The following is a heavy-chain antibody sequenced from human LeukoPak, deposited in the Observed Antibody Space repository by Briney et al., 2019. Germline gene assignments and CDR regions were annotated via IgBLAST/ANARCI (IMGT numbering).Heavy chain of an antibody. Sequence: PSETLSLTCAVSGGSISSYYWSWIRQPPGKGLEWIGYIYYSGSTNYNPSLKSRVAISVDTSKNQFSLKLSSVTAADTAVYYCARLIRYYDSSGYYYFDYWGQGTLVTVSS. V-gene: IGHV4-59*08. D-gene: IGHD3-22*01. CDR3: ARLIRYYDSSGYYYFDY. CDR1: GGSISSYY. J-gene: IGHJ4*02. CDR2: IYYSGST.